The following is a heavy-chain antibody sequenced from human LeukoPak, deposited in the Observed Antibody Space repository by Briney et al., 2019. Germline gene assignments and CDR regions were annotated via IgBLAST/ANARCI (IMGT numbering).Heavy chain of an antibody. CDR1: GFTFSSYA. D-gene: IGHD3-10*01. Sequence: PGGSLRLSCAASGFTFSSYAMHWVRQAPGKGLEWVAVISYDGSNKYYADSVKGRFTISRDNSKKSLYLQMNSLRAEDTALYYCARDPVSIGSRMNSDFWGQGTLVTVSS. CDR2: ISYDGSNK. CDR3: ARDPVSIGSRMNSDF. J-gene: IGHJ4*02. V-gene: IGHV3-30-3*01.